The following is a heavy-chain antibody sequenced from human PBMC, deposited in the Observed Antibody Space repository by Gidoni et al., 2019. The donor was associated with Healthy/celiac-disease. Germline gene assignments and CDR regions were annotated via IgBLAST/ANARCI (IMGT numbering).Heavy chain of an antibody. D-gene: IGHD3-22*01. V-gene: IGHV4-61*02. J-gene: IGHJ4*02. CDR1: GGSISSGSYY. Sequence: QVQLQESGPGLVKTSQTLSLTCTVSGGSISSGSYYWSWIRQPAGKGLQWIGRIYTSGSTNYNPSLKSRVTISVDTSKYQFSLKLSSVTAADTAVYYCARDRVSYHDSSGYPCGIDYWGQGTLVTVSS. CDR3: ARDRVSYHDSSGYPCGIDY. CDR2: IYTSGST.